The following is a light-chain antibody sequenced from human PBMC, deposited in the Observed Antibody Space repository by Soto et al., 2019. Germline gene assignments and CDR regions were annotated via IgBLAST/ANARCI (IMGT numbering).Light chain of an antibody. CDR1: QSVASN. Sequence: EIVMTQSPAALSVSPGERVTLSCRASQSVASNLAWYQQKPGQASRLLMYDVSTRATGIPARFSGSGSGTEFTLTISSLQSEDSAVYYCQQYNSWPPYTFGQGTKLEIK. J-gene: IGKJ2*01. CDR3: QQYNSWPPYT. CDR2: DVS. V-gene: IGKV3-15*01.